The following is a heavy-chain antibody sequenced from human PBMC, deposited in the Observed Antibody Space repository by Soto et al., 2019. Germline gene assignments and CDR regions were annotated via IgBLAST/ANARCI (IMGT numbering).Heavy chain of an antibody. CDR1: GVSISSGGYY. CDR3: AKVVPAPMYGMDV. V-gene: IGHV4-31*03. Sequence: SETLSLTCTVSGVSISSGGYYWIWIRQHPGKGLEWIGYIYYSGTTYYNPSLKSRVTISVDTSKNQFSLKLSSVTAADTAVYYCAKVVPAPMYGMDVWGQGTTVTVSS. CDR2: IYYSGTT. D-gene: IGHD2-2*01. J-gene: IGHJ6*02.